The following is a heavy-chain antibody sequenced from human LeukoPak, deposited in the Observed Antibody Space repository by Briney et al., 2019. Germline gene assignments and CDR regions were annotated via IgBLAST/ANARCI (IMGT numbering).Heavy chain of an antibody. CDR3: ARDLRNVAYYYGTDV. J-gene: IGHJ6*02. CDR1: GGTFSSYA. CDR2: IIPILGIA. V-gene: IGHV1-69*04. D-gene: IGHD1-14*01. Sequence: ASVKVSCKASGGTFSSYAISWVRQAPGQGLEWMGRIIPILGIANYAQKFQGRVTITADKSTSTAYMELSSLRSEDTAVYYCARDLRNVAYYYGTDVWGQGTTVTVSS.